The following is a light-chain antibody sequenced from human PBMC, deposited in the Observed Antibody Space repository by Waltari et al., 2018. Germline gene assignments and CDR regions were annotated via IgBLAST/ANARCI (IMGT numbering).Light chain of an antibody. CDR2: DVT. J-gene: IGLJ3*02. Sequence: QSALTQPASVSGSPGQSITISCTGTNNDVGGRNYVNWYQQHPGRAPKLMIYDVTKRPSGVSNRFSGSKSGNTASLTISGLQAEDEADYYCSSYTSRSTWVFGGGTKLTVL. V-gene: IGLV2-14*03. CDR1: NNDVGGRNY. CDR3: SSYTSRSTWV.